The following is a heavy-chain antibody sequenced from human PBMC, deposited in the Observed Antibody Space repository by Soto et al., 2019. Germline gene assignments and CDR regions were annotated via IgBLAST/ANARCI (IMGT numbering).Heavy chain of an antibody. V-gene: IGHV3-7*01. D-gene: IGHD3-10*01. Sequence: GGSLRLSCAASGFTFSSYAMSWVRQAPGKGLEWVANIKQDGSEKYYVDSVKGRFTISRDNAKNSLYLQMNSLRAEDTAVYYCARERGESDYFDYWGQGTLVTVSS. J-gene: IGHJ4*02. CDR3: ARERGESDYFDY. CDR1: GFTFSSYA. CDR2: IKQDGSEK.